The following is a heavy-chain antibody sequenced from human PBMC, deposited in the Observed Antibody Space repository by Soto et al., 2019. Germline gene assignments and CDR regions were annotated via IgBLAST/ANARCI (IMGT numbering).Heavy chain of an antibody. CDR3: ARFRSERPFDY. CDR1: GLTFSRYT. Sequence: QVQLVESGGGVVQPGRSLRLSCAASGLTFSRYTMHWVRQAPGKGLERVAVISYDGNNKYYAASVKGRFTISRDNSKNTLSLQMNSLRPEDTAVYYCARFRSERPFDYWGQGTLVTVSS. CDR2: ISYDGNNK. J-gene: IGHJ4*02. V-gene: IGHV3-30-3*01.